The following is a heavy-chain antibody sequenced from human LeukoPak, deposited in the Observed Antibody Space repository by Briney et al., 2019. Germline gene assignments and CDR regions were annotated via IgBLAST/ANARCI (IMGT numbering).Heavy chain of an antibody. D-gene: IGHD6-13*01. J-gene: IGHJ4*02. CDR2: IIPILGIA. Sequence: SVKVSCKASGGTFSSYAISWVRQAPGQGLEWMGRIIPILGIANYAQKFQGRVTITADKSTSTAYMELSSLRSEDTAVYYCARSRRVAAAGVDYWGQGTLVTVPS. V-gene: IGHV1-69*04. CDR3: ARSRRVAAAGVDY. CDR1: GGTFSSYA.